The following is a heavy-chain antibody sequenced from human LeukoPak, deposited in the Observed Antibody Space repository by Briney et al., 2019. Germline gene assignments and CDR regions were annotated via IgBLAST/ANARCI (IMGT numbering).Heavy chain of an antibody. CDR3: VRALYDGSGYYSHFDY. CDR1: GFTFSSYS. CDR2: ITWSSIYT. D-gene: IGHD3-22*01. V-gene: IGHV3-21*01. Sequence: PGGSLRLSCAGSGFTFSSYSMTWVRQAPGKGLEWVASITWSSIYTYYADSVKGRFTISRDNAKKSLYLQMNSLRTEDTAVYYCVRALYDGSGYYSHFDYWGQGTLVTVSS. J-gene: IGHJ4*02.